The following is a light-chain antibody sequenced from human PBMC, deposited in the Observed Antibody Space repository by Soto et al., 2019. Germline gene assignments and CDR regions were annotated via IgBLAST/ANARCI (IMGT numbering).Light chain of an antibody. CDR2: DAS. CDR3: QQYDNLPLT. J-gene: IGKJ4*01. V-gene: IGKV1-33*01. Sequence: DIQMTQSPSSLSASVGDRVTITCQASQDISNYLNWYQQKPGKAPKLLIYDASNLETGVPSRFSGSGSWTDFTFTISSLQPEDIATYYCQQYDNLPLTCGGGTKVEIK. CDR1: QDISNY.